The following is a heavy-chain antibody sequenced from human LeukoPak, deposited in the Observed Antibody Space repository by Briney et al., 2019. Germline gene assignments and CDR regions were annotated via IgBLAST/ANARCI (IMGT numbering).Heavy chain of an antibody. CDR3: ARGSITIFGVVIDGYFDY. CDR2: IYYSGST. V-gene: IGHV4-59*01. CDR1: GGSISSYH. J-gene: IGHJ4*02. D-gene: IGHD3-3*01. Sequence: SETLSLTCTVSGGSISSYHWSWIRQPPGKGLEWIGYIYYSGSTNYNPSLKSRVTISVDTSKNPFSLKLSSVTAADTAVYYCARGSITIFGVVIDGYFDYWGQGTLVTVSS.